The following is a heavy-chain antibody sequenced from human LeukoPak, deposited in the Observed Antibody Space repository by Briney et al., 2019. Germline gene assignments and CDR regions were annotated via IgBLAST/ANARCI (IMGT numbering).Heavy chain of an antibody. Sequence: SETLSLTCAVSGASISGSGYYLGWIRQPPGKGLEWIGNIYYTGSTYYNASLQSRVTISIDMSKNQFSLRLSSVTAADTAVYYCARARRFRGARYFDYWGQGTLVTVSS. CDR3: ARARRFRGARYFDY. CDR1: GASISGSGYY. V-gene: IGHV4-39*07. CDR2: IYYTGST. J-gene: IGHJ4*02. D-gene: IGHD3-10*01.